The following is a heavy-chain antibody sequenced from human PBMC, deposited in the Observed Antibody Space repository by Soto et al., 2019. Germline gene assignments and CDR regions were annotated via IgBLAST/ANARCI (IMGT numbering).Heavy chain of an antibody. Sequence: QVQLVQSGAEVKKPGASVKVSCKASGYTFTSYGIIWVRQAPGQGLEWMGWISAYNGNTNYALKLQGRGTMTTDTSTRTADMELRSLRSDDTAVYYCARDPPPMDVWGQGTTVTVSS. J-gene: IGHJ6*02. V-gene: IGHV1-18*01. CDR2: ISAYNGNT. CDR1: GYTFTSYG. CDR3: ARDPPPMDV.